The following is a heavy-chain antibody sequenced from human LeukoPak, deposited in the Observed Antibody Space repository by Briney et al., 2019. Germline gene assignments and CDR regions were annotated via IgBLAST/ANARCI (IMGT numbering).Heavy chain of an antibody. CDR2: ISGSGGST. D-gene: IGHD3-22*01. V-gene: IGHV3-23*01. CDR1: GFTFSIYA. Sequence: GGSLRLSCAASGFTFSIYAMSWVRQAPGKGLEWVSTISGSGGSTYYADSVRGRFTISRDDSKNTLYLQMNSLRAEDTAVYYCARGGHSSAFFDYWGQGTLVTVSS. CDR3: ARGGHSSAFFDY. J-gene: IGHJ4*02.